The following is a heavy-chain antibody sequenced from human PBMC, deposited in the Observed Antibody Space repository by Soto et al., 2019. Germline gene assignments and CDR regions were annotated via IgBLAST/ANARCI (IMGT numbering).Heavy chain of an antibody. J-gene: IGHJ6*02. CDR2: IYDSGTT. D-gene: IGHD3-10*01. CDR1: GVSISTSY. Sequence: SETLSLTCTVSGVSISTSYWSWIRQPPGKGLGWIGYIYDSGTTNYNPSLKSRARTSVDTSKNQLSLKLSFVTAADTAVYYCTTQGFGGLHGLVDVWGQGTTVTVSS. CDR3: TTQGFGGLHGLVDV. V-gene: IGHV4-59*01.